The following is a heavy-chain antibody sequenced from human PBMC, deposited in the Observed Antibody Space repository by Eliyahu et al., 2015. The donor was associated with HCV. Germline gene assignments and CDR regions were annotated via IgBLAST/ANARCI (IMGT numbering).Heavy chain of an antibody. D-gene: IGHD3-16*01. CDR3: ARELYCFDGVCDRGASWFDP. J-gene: IGHJ5*02. V-gene: IGHV1-2*02. CDR2: INLHTGGI. Sequence: QVQLVQSGAEVXKPGASVKVSCEASGFXFSGYYLXWVRQAPGQGLEWMGWINLHTGGITYAENFQGRVTMTRETSIRTAYMELRRLKSDDTAVYYCARELYCFDGVCDRGASWFDPWGQGTQVTVSS. CDR1: GFXFSGYY.